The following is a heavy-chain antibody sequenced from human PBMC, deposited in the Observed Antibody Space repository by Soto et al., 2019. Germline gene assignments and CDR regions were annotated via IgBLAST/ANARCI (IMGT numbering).Heavy chain of an antibody. D-gene: IGHD3-22*01. V-gene: IGHV5-51*01. CDR3: ARLFPDPDYYDSSGYYPPGMDV. Sequence: GESLKISCKGSGYSFTSYWIGWVRQMPGKGLEWMGIIYPGDSDTRYSPSFQGQVTISADKSISTAYLQWSSLKASDTAMYYCARLFPDPDYYDSSGYYPPGMDVWGQGTTVTVSS. J-gene: IGHJ6*02. CDR2: IYPGDSDT. CDR1: GYSFTSYW.